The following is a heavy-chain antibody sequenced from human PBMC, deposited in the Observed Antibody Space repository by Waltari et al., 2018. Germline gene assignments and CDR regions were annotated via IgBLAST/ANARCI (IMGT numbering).Heavy chain of an antibody. CDR1: GGSFSSYA. D-gene: IGHD7-27*01. CDR2: VIPMFGTA. V-gene: IGHV1-69*15. J-gene: IGHJ4*02. CDR3: AGALEGGAPWGN. Sequence: QVRLVQSGAEVKKPGSSVKVSCKASGGSFSSYAITWVRQAPGQGLEWIGRVIPMFGTANNAQKLQGRVTITADESTSTAYMELSSLRSEDTAVYYCAGALEGGAPWGNWGQGTLVTVSS.